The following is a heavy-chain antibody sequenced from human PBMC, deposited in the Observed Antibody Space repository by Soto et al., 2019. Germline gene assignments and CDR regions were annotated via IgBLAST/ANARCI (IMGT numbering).Heavy chain of an antibody. D-gene: IGHD4-4*01. V-gene: IGHV3-7*03. J-gene: IGHJ5*02. CDR1: GFSFSGYW. Sequence: GGSLRLSCAASGFSFSGYWMSWVRQAPGKGPEWVANIKEDGTEQHYVDSVKGRFTISRDNSENSLFLQMNNLRAEDSAIYYCAITTSTVSYWFDPWGPGTQVTVLS. CDR2: IKEDGTEQ. CDR3: AITTSTVSYWFDP.